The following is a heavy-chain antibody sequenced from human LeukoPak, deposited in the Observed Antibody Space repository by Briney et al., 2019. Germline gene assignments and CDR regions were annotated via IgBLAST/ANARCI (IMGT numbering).Heavy chain of an antibody. CDR3: ATGGSGWFRFDY. J-gene: IGHJ4*02. Sequence: SETLSLTCTVSDGSISSYYWSWLRQPPGKGLEWIGYIYYTGSTDYNPSLTSRLTMSVDTSKNQFSLELSSVTAADTAVYYCATGGSGWFRFDYWGQGTLVTVSS. CDR1: DGSISSYY. V-gene: IGHV4-59*01. D-gene: IGHD6-19*01. CDR2: IYYTGST.